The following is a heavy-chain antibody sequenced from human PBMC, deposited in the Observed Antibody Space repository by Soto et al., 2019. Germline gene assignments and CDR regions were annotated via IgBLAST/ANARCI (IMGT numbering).Heavy chain of an antibody. CDR1: RFTLGGCS. J-gene: IGHJ4*02. V-gene: IGHV3-48*01. CDR3: APQGVGATGYLY. D-gene: IGHD1-26*01. CDR2: ISDSGSRM. Sequence: EVQLVESGGGLVQPGGSLRLSCVVNRFTLGGCSRKWVRQAPGKGLEWVSYISDSGSRMYYADSVKGRFTISRDSAKNSLYLQLNSLRAEDTAVYYCAPQGVGATGYLYWGQGTLVTVSS.